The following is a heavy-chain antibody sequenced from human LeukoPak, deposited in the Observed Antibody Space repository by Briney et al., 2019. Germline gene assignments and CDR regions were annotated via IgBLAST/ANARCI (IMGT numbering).Heavy chain of an antibody. CDR2: INPSGGST. J-gene: IGHJ5*02. CDR3: ARVAGYSNRGGFDP. V-gene: IGHV1-46*01. Sequence: ASVKVSCKASGYTFTCYYIHWVRQAPGQGLEWMGIINPSGGSTSYAQQLQGRVTMTRDTSTSTVYMELSSLTSEDTAVYYCARVAGYSNRGGFDPWGQGTLVTVSS. CDR1: GYTFTCYY. D-gene: IGHD1-26*01.